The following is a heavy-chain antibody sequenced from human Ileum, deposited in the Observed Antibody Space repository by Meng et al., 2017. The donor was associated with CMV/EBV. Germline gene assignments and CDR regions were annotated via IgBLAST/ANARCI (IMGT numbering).Heavy chain of an antibody. J-gene: IGHJ4*02. CDR2: INTNSGGT. V-gene: IGHV1-2*02. Sequence: DMHGVRKATGQGLEWMGWINTNSGGTNYAQKFQGRVTMTRDTYISTAYMELSRLRSDDTAVYYCARGDFAITYYYDSSGYPTLDYWGQGTLVTVSS. CDR3: ARGDFAITYYYDSSGYPTLDY. D-gene: IGHD3-22*01. CDR1: D.